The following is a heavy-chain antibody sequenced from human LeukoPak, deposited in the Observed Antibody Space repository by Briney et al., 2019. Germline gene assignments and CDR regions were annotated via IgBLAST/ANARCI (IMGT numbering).Heavy chain of an antibody. CDR1: GGTFSSYA. D-gene: IGHD3-22*01. CDR3: AREVGDSSGYYYHYFDY. J-gene: IGHJ4*02. V-gene: IGHV1-69*05. Sequence: SVKVSCKASGGTFSSYAISWVRQAPGQGLEWMGGIIPIFGTANYAQKLQGRVTITTDESTSTAYMEPSSLRSGDTAVYYCAREVGDSSGYYYHYFDYWGQGTLVTVSS. CDR2: IIPIFGTA.